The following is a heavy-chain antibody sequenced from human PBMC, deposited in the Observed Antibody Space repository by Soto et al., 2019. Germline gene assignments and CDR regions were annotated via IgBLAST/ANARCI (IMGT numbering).Heavy chain of an antibody. D-gene: IGHD6-6*01. CDR1: GFTFSSYS. V-gene: IGHV3-21*01. CDR3: ARDKYSSSSKILQFDP. J-gene: IGHJ5*02. Sequence: GGSLRLSCAASGFTFSSYSMNWVRQAPGKGLEWVSSISSSSSYIYYADSVKGRFTISRDNAKNSLYLQMNSLRAEDTAVYYCARDKYSSSSKILQFDPWGQGTLVTVSS. CDR2: ISSSSSYI.